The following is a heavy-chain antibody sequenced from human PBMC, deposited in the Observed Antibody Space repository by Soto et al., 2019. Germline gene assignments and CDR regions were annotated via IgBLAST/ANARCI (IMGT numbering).Heavy chain of an antibody. V-gene: IGHV1-45*02. CDR3: ASSQGYSSGQFSPFEA. J-gene: IGHJ5*02. Sequence: SVKVSCKASGYTFTYRYLHWVRQAPGQALEWMGWITPFNGNTNYAQKFQDRVTITRDRSMSTAYMELSSLRSEDTAMYYCASSQGYSSGQFSPFEAWGQGTLVTVSS. D-gene: IGHD6-19*01. CDR1: GYTFTYRY. CDR2: ITPFNGNT.